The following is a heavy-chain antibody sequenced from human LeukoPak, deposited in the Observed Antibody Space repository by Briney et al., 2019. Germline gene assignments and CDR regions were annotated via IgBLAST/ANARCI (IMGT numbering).Heavy chain of an antibody. CDR1: GYSFTSYW. CDR2: IYPGDSDT. J-gene: IGHJ5*02. V-gene: IGHV5-51*01. D-gene: IGHD2-2*02. Sequence: GESLKISCKGSGYSFTSYWIGWVRQMPGEGLEWMGIIYPGDSDTRYSPSFQGQVTISADKSISTAYLQWSSLKASDTAMYYCARRLYCSSTSCYNYWFDPWGQGTLVTVSS. CDR3: ARRLYCSSTSCYNYWFDP.